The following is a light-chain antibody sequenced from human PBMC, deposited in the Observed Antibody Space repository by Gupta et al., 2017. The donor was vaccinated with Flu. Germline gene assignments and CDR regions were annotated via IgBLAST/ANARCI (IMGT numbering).Light chain of an antibody. Sequence: IVMTQSPDSLAVSLGERATINRKSSQSLLYSSNNKNYLAWYQQKVGQPPKLLIYWASTRDSGVPDRFSGSGSGTDFTLTISSLQAEDVGIYYCQQYYTTPMYTFGQGTKLEI. J-gene: IGKJ2*01. CDR1: QSLLYSSNNKNY. V-gene: IGKV4-1*01. CDR2: WAS. CDR3: QQYYTTPMYT.